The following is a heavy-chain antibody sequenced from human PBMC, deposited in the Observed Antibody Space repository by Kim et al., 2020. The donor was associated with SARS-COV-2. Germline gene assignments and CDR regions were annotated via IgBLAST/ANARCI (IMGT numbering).Heavy chain of an antibody. V-gene: IGHV3-33*01. CDR3: ARDGVTWVVPAAMPVLMGYGGLDY. D-gene: IGHD2-2*01. Sequence: GGSLRLSCAASGFTFSSYGMHWVRQAPGKGLEWVAVIWYDGSNKYYADSVKGRFTISRDNSKNTLYLQMNSLRAEDTAVYYCARDGVTWVVPAAMPVLMGYGGLDYWGQGTLVTVSS. CDR1: GFTFSSYG. CDR2: IWYDGSNK. J-gene: IGHJ4*02.